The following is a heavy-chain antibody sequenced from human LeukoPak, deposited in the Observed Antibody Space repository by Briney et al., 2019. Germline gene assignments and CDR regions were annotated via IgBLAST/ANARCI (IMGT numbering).Heavy chain of an antibody. J-gene: IGHJ6*02. CDR1: GGSISSYY. V-gene: IGHV4-59*01. D-gene: IGHD2-2*01. CDR2: IYYSGST. Sequence: SETLSLTCTVSGGSISSYYWSWIRQPPGKGLEWIGYIYYSGSTNYNPSLKSRVTISVDTSKNQFSLKLGSVTAADTAVYYCARLGYCSSTSCQSYYYGMDVWGQGTTVTVSS. CDR3: ARLGYCSSTSCQSYYYGMDV.